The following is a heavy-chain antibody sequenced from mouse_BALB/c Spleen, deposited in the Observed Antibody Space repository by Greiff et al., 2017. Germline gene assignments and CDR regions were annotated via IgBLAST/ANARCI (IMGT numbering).Heavy chain of an antibody. Sequence: VQLQQSGAELMKPGASVKISCKATGYTFSSYWIEWVKQRPGHGLEWIGEILPGSGSTNYNEKFKGKATFTADTSSNTAYMQLSSLTSEDSAVYYCARRSHYSHRLSAMDYWGQGTSVTVSS. CDR2: ILPGSGST. CDR3: ARRSHYSHRLSAMDY. V-gene: IGHV1-9*01. D-gene: IGHD1-2*01. J-gene: IGHJ4*01. CDR1: GYTFSSYW.